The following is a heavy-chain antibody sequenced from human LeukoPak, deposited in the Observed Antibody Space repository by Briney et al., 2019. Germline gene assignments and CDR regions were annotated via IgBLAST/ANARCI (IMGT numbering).Heavy chain of an antibody. CDR2: TSNDGSSK. CDR1: GFTFSSYE. J-gene: IGHJ4*02. Sequence: GGSLRLPCAVSGFTFSSYEMNLVRQAPGKGLEWVALTSNDGSSKYYTDSVTGRFTISRDNSKNTLYLQMNSLRAEDTAVYYCAREGGDLRWKNRFDFWGQGTLVTVSS. V-gene: IGHV3-30*03. D-gene: IGHD4-23*01. CDR3: AREGGDLRWKNRFDF.